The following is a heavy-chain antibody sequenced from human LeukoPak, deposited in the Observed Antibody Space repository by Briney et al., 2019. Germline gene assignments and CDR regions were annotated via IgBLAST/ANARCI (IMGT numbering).Heavy chain of an antibody. D-gene: IGHD6-19*01. CDR1: GFTFSDYY. J-gene: IGHJ5*02. V-gene: IGHV3-11*04. CDR2: ISSSGSTI. CDR3: AKSHSSGANWFDP. Sequence: GGSLRLSSAASGFTFSDYYMSWIRQAPGKGLEWVSYISSSGSTIYYADSVKGRFTISRDNAKNSLYLQMNSLRAEDTAVYYCAKSHSSGANWFDPWGQGTLVTVSS.